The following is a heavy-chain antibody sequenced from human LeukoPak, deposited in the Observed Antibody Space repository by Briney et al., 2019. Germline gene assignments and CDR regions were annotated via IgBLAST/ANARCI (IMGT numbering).Heavy chain of an antibody. J-gene: IGHJ4*02. CDR1: GFTFSSYA. D-gene: IGHD4-17*01. Sequence: GGSLRLSCAASGFTFSSYAMSWVRQAPGKGLEWVSAISGSGGSTYYADSVKGRFTISRDNSKNTLYLQMNSLRAEDTAVYYCAIGPTYGDFTIDYWGQGTLVTVSS. CDR3: AIGPTYGDFTIDY. V-gene: IGHV3-23*01. CDR2: ISGSGGST.